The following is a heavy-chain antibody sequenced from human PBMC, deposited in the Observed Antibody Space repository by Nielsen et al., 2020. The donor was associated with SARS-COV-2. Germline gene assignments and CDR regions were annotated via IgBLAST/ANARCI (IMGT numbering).Heavy chain of an antibody. D-gene: IGHD3-22*01. CDR2: IYPSDSDP. J-gene: IGHJ4*02. CDR1: GYSFTSNW. CDR3: VRAMFDNSGYYFDY. Sequence: GESLKISCQGSGYSFTSNWIGWVRQMPGKGPEWMGNIYPSDSDPRYSPSFQGQVTISADKSISTAYLQWGSLKASDIAMYYCVRAMFDNSGYYFDYWGQGTLVTVSS. V-gene: IGHV5-51*01.